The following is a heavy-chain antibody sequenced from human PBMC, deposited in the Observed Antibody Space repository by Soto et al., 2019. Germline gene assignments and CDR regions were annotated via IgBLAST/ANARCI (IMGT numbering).Heavy chain of an antibody. CDR1: GYTFTSYG. J-gene: IGHJ6*02. V-gene: IGHV1-18*04. D-gene: IGHD6-13*01. CDR3: ARAAAGEDRTNEYYYYYYGMDV. CDR2: ISAYNGNT. Sequence: GASVKVSCKASGYTFTSYGISWVRQAPGQGLEWMGWISAYNGNTNYAQKLQGRVTMTTDTSTSTAYMELRSLRSDDTAVYYCARAAAGEDRTNEYYYYYYGMDVWGQGTTVTVSS.